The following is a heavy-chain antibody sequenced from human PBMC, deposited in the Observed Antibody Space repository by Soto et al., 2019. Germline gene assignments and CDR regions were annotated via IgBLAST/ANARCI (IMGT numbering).Heavy chain of an antibody. D-gene: IGHD2-2*01. CDR2: INAGNGNT. Sequence: SVKGYCKASGYTFTRYAMHWVRQAPGQRLEWMGWINAGNGNTKYSQKFQGRVTITRDTSASTAYMELSSLRSEDTAVYYCARGGGTSCPAYWGQGTLVTVSS. CDR3: ARGGGTSCPAY. CDR1: GYTFTRYA. J-gene: IGHJ4*02. V-gene: IGHV1-3*01.